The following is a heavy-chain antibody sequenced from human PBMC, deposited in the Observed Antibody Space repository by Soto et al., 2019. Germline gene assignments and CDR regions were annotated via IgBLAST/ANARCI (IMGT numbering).Heavy chain of an antibody. Sequence: EVQLVESGGGIVQPGGSVRLSCAASGFTLSSYWIHWVRQAPGKGLVWVSRINGDGSTTNYADSLKGRFTISRDNAKNTMFLQMNSLRAEDTAVYFGARGRSGSYSFDYWGQGTLVTVSS. D-gene: IGHD3-10*01. V-gene: IGHV3-74*01. J-gene: IGHJ4*02. CDR1: GFTLSSYW. CDR3: ARGRSGSYSFDY. CDR2: INGDGSTT.